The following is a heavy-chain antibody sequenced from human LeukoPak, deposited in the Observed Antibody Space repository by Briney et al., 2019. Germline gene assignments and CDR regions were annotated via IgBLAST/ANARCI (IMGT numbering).Heavy chain of an antibody. J-gene: IGHJ4*02. CDR1: GVSFSGYY. CDR3: ARGPYGGKRNFDY. Sequence: SETLSLTCAVYGVSFSGYYWSWIRQPPGKGLEWIGEINHSGSTNYNPSLKSRVTISVDTSKNQFSLKLSSVTAADTAVYYCARGPYGGKRNFDYWGQGTLVTVSS. V-gene: IGHV4-34*01. CDR2: INHSGST. D-gene: IGHD4-23*01.